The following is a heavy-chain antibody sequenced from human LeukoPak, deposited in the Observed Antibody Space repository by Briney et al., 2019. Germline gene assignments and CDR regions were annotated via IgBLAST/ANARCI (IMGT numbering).Heavy chain of an antibody. CDR1: GFTFSSYA. J-gene: IGHJ6*03. D-gene: IGHD2-15*01. CDR3: ARGHIVVGYYYYMDV. V-gene: IGHV3-30-3*01. CDR2: ISYDGSNK. Sequence: GGSLRLPCAASGFTFSSYAMHWVRQAPGKGLEWVAVISYDGSNKYYADSVKGRFTISRDNSKNTLYLQMNSLRAEDTAVYYCARGHIVVGYYYYMDVWGKGTTVTVSS.